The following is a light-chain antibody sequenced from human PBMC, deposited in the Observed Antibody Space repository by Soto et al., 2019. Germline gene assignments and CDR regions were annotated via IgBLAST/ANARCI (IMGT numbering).Light chain of an antibody. Sequence: DIQMTQSPSSLSASVGDRVTITSQASQDISNYLNWYQQKPGKAPKLLIDDASNLETGVPSRFSGSGSGTDFTFPISSLQPEDIATYYCQQYDNLPLTFGPGTKVDIK. CDR3: QQYDNLPLT. CDR1: QDISNY. J-gene: IGKJ3*01. CDR2: DAS. V-gene: IGKV1-33*01.